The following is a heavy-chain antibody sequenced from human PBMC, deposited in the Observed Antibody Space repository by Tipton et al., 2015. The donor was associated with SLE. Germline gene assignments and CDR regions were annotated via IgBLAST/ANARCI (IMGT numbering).Heavy chain of an antibody. CDR3: ATELSAGSLQL. J-gene: IGHJ1*01. V-gene: IGHV3-23*01. CDR1: GFSLSSHA. CDR2: TSSRGGT. Sequence: SLRLSCAASGFSLSSHAMNWVRQAPGKGLEWVSVTSSRGGTYYADSARGRFTISRDISKNTRYLQMSSLIAEDTAVYYCATELSAGSLQLWGQGTLVSVSS. D-gene: IGHD6-19*01.